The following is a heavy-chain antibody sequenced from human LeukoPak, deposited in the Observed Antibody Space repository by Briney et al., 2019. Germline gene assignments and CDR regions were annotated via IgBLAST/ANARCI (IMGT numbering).Heavy chain of an antibody. D-gene: IGHD3-10*01. CDR2: ISGGGGST. J-gene: IGHJ4*02. CDR1: GFTVSDNY. CDR3: AKDHGSLGSQLN. Sequence: GGSLRLSCAASGFTVSDNYMSWVRQAPGKGLEWVSTISGGGGSTYYADSVKGRFTISGDNSKNTLFLQMSSLRAEDTAVYYCAKDHGSLGSQLNWGQGTLVIVSS. V-gene: IGHV3-23*01.